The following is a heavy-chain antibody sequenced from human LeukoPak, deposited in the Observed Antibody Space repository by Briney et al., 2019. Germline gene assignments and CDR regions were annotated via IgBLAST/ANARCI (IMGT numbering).Heavy chain of an antibody. D-gene: IGHD6-25*01. J-gene: IGHJ4*02. CDR3: ARAGGLDY. CDR1: GFTFSSYR. Sequence: GGSLRLSCAASGFTFSSYRMNWVRQAPGKGLEWVANIKPDGSEKNYVDSVKGRFTISRDNAKNSLYLQMNNLRAEDTAVYYCARAGGLDYWGQGTLVTVSS. V-gene: IGHV3-7*01. CDR2: IKPDGSEK.